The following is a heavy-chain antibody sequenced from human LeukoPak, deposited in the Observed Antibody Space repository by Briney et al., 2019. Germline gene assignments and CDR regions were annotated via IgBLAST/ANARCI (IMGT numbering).Heavy chain of an antibody. CDR2: ISSSSSSI. Sequence: GGSLRLSCVASGFTFSSYTVNWVRQAPGKGLEWVSSISSSSSSIYYADSVKGRFTISRDNAKNSLFLQMNSLRAEDTAVYYCARTYYDILTGYNPYFDYWGQGILVTVSS. D-gene: IGHD3-9*01. J-gene: IGHJ4*02. V-gene: IGHV3-21*01. CDR3: ARTYYDILTGYNPYFDY. CDR1: GFTFSSYT.